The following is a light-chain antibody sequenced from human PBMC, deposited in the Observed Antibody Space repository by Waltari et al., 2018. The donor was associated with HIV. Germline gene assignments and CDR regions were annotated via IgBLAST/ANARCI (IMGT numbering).Light chain of an antibody. V-gene: IGLV1-44*01. CDR2: SHN. J-gene: IGLJ2*01. CDR3: ATWDDTLQGRV. Sequence: QPVLTQPPSASGTPGQRVTISRSGRGFNIGSTSVHWYQQPPGTAPKLLIYSHNQRPSGGPDRFSGSKSGTSASLAISGLQSEDEATYYCATWDDTLQGRVFGGGTKLTVL. CDR1: GFNIGSTS.